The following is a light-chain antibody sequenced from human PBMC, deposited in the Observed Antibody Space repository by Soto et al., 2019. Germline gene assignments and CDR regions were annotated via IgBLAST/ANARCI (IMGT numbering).Light chain of an antibody. CDR2: GAS. Sequence: EIVLTQSPGTLSLSPGERATLSCRTSQSVSSSYLAWYQQKPGQAPRLLIYGASSRATGIPERFSGSGSGTDFTLTINRLDPEEFAVYYCQQYDTYWTLGQGTKVDIK. V-gene: IGKV3-20*01. CDR1: QSVSSSY. CDR3: QQYDTYWT. J-gene: IGKJ1*01.